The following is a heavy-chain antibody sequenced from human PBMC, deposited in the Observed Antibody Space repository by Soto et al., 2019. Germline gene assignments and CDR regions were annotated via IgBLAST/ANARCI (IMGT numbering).Heavy chain of an antibody. J-gene: IGHJ6*02. D-gene: IGHD3-10*01. V-gene: IGHV3-30-3*01. CDR3: ARGQSVTMVRGVIIPYYYYGMDV. CDR2: ISYDGSNK. CDR1: GFTFSSYA. Sequence: GGSLRLSCAASGFTFSSYAMHWVRQAPGKGLEWVAVISYDGSNKYYADSVKGRFTISRDNSKNTLYLQMNSLRAEDTAVYYCARGQSVTMVRGVIIPYYYYGMDVWGQGTTVTVSS.